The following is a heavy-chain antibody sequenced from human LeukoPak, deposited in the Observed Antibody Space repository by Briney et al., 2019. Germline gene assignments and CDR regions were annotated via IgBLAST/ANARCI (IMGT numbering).Heavy chain of an antibody. D-gene: IGHD2-15*01. V-gene: IGHV1-2*02. J-gene: IGHJ5*02. CDR3: ARSAGIGWFDP. CDR2: INPNSGGT. Sequence: ASVKVSCKASGYTFTGYCMHWVRQAPGQGLEWMGWINPNSGGTNYAQKFQGRVTMTRDTSIGTAYMELSRLRSDDTAVYYCARSAGIGWFDPWGQGTLVTVSS. CDR1: GYTFTGYC.